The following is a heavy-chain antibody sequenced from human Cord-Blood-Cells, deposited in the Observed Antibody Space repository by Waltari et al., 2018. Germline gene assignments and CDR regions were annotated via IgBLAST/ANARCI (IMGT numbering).Heavy chain of an antibody. V-gene: IGHV3-30*04. D-gene: IGHD1-26*01. CDR2: ISYDGSNK. Sequence: QVQLVESGGGVVQPGRSLRLSCAASGFTFSSSAMHWVRQAPGKGLEWVAVISYDGSNKYYADSVKGRFTISRDNSKNTLYLQMNSLRAEDTAVYYCARAAGGSYFDYWGQGTLVTVSS. CDR1: GFTFSSSA. J-gene: IGHJ4*02. CDR3: ARAAGGSYFDY.